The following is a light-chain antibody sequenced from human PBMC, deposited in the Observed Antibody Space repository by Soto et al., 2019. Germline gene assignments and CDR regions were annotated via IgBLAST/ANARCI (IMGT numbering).Light chain of an antibody. V-gene: IGLV2-14*01. J-gene: IGLJ1*01. CDR3: SSYTNSKTRAWV. Sequence: QSALTQPASVSGSPGQSITISCTGTSGDIGSYNRVSWYQQHPGKAPKLMIYEVTDRPSGVSNRFSGSKYGNTAYLTITGIEAEDEAEYYCSSYTNSKTRAWVFGTGTKLTVL. CDR2: EVT. CDR1: SGDIGSYNR.